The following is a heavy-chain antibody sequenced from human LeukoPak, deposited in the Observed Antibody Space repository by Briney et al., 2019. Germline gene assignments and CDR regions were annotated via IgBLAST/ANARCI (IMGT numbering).Heavy chain of an antibody. CDR3: ASLGYCSSTSCYNYMDV. CDR2: IYTSGST. V-gene: IGHV4-4*07. CDR1: GGSISSYY. J-gene: IGHJ6*03. D-gene: IGHD2-2*02. Sequence: PSETLSLTCTVSGGSISSYYWSWIRQPAGEGLEWIGRIYTSGSTNYNPSLKSRVTMSVDTSKNQFSLKLSSVTAADTAVYYCASLGYCSSTSCYNYMDVWGKGTTVTVSS.